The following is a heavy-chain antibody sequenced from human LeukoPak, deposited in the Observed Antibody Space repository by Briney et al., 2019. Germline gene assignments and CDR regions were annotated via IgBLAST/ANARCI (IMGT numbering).Heavy chain of an antibody. CDR1: GFTFTTYW. V-gene: IGHV3-7*01. D-gene: IGHD5-18*01. Sequence: PGGSLRLSCAASGFTFTTYWMTWVRQAPGKGLEWVANINQDGTEKYYVDSVKGRFTISRDNAKNSLYLQMNSLIPEDTAAYYCARQYISGQWYFDYWGQGTLVTVSS. J-gene: IGHJ4*02. CDR3: ARQYISGQWYFDY. CDR2: INQDGTEK.